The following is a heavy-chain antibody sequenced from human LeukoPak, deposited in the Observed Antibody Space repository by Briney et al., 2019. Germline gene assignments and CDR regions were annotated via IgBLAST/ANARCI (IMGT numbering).Heavy chain of an antibody. CDR1: GYTFTSYD. CDR2: MNPNSGNT. CDR3: ARDVGEYCSSFNCYASNC. Sequence: ASVKVSCKASGYTFTSYDINWVRQATGQGLEWMGWMNPNSGNTGYAQKFQGRITMTRNTSISTAYMELSRLRSDDTAVYYCARDVGEYCSSFNCYASNCWGQGTLITVSS. J-gene: IGHJ4*02. V-gene: IGHV1-8*01. D-gene: IGHD2-2*01.